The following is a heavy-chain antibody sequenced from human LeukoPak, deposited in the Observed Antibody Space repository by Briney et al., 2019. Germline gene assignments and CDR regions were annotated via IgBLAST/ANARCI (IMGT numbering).Heavy chain of an antibody. CDR2: INHSGST. CDR3: ARGGTGTQNWFDP. V-gene: IGHV4-34*01. J-gene: IGHJ5*02. Sequence: SETLSLTCAVYGGSFSDYYWSRIRQPPGKGLECIGEINHSGSTNYNPSLKSRVTISVDTSKNQFSLKLSFVTAADTAVYYCARGGTGTQNWFDPWGQGTLVTVSS. CDR1: GGSFSDYY. D-gene: IGHD1-1*01.